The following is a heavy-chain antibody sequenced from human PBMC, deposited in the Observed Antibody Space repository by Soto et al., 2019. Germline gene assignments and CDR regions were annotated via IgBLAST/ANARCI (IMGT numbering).Heavy chain of an antibody. CDR2: ISYDGSNK. CDR1: GFTFSIYG. J-gene: IGHJ4*02. CDR3: AKDEGLLYYYDSSGYSFDY. D-gene: IGHD3-22*01. V-gene: IGHV3-30*18. Sequence: PGGSLRLSCAASGFTFSIYGMQWVRQAPGKGLEWVAVISYDGSNKYYADSVKGRFTISRDDSKNTLYLQMNSLRAEDTAVYYCAKDEGLLYYYDSSGYSFDYWGQGTLVTVSS.